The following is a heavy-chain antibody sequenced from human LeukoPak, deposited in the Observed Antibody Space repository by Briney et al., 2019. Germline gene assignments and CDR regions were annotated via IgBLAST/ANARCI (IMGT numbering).Heavy chain of an antibody. J-gene: IGHJ5*02. CDR3: ARRGTGRWFDP. Sequence: SETLSLTCTVSGGSISSGDYFWGWIRQHPGKGLEWIGYIYYSGSTYYNSSLKSRVTISVDTSKNQFSLMLNPVTAADTAMYYCARRGTGRWFDPWGQGTLVTVSS. D-gene: IGHD3-10*01. CDR1: GGSISSGDYF. CDR2: IYYSGST. V-gene: IGHV4-31*03.